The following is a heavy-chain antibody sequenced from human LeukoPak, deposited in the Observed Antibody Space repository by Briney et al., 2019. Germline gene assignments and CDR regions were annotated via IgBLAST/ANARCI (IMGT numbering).Heavy chain of an antibody. J-gene: IGHJ3*02. CDR2: IYYSGST. Sequence: SETLSLTCTVSGGSISSGDYYWRWIRQPPGKGLEWIGYIYYSGSTYYNPSLKSRVTISVDTSKNQFSLKLSSVTAADTAVYYCARPMVRGVVSAFDIWGQGTMVTVSS. V-gene: IGHV4-30-4*01. CDR1: GGSISSGDYY. CDR3: ARPMVRGVVSAFDI. D-gene: IGHD3-10*01.